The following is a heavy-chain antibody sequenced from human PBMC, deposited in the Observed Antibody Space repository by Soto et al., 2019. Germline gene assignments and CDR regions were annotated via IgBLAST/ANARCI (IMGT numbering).Heavy chain of an antibody. CDR3: AREDDYDSSGYSSY. J-gene: IGHJ4*02. D-gene: IGHD3-22*01. Sequence: SETLSLTCTVSGGSISSGGYYWSWIRQHSGKSLEWIGYMYYSGTTYYNPSLKSRVTISVDTSKNQCSLKLSSVTAADTAVYYCAREDDYDSSGYSSYWGQGTLVTVSS. CDR1: GGSISSGGYY. V-gene: IGHV4-31*03. CDR2: MYYSGTT.